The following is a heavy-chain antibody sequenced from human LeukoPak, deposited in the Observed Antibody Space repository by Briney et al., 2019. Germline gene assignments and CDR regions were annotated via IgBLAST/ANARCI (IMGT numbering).Heavy chain of an antibody. CDR2: IIPIFGTA. CDR1: GGTFSSYA. D-gene: IGHD5-18*01. J-gene: IGHJ5*02. Sequence: LVKVSCKASGGTFSSYAISWVRQAPGQGLEWMGGIIPIFGTANYAQKFQGRVTITADESTSTAYMELSSLRSEDTAVYYCARLGYSYGSGWFDPWGQGTLVTVSS. V-gene: IGHV1-69*01. CDR3: ARLGYSYGSGWFDP.